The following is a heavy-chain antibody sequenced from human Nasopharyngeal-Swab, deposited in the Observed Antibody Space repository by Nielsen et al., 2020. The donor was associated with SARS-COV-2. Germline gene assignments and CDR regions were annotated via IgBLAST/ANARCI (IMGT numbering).Heavy chain of an antibody. D-gene: IGHD1-26*01. Sequence: WIRQPPGKGLEWVAVIWYDGSNKYYADSVKGRFTISRDNSKNTLYLQMNSLRAEDTAVYYCARDPPSSIVGATSSGDYWGQGTLVTVSS. CDR3: ARDPPSSIVGATSSGDY. CDR2: IWYDGSNK. J-gene: IGHJ4*02. V-gene: IGHV3-33*01.